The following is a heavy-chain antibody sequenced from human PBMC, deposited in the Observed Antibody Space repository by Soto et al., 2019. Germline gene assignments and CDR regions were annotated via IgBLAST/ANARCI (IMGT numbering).Heavy chain of an antibody. CDR1: GDSISSYY. V-gene: IGHV4-59*13. Sequence: SETLSLTCTVSGDSISSYYWSWIRQPPGKGLEWVGYISNTGSTIYNPSLESRATISLDTSKNQVSLSLNSVTVADTAVYYCARGDPQSSVATIYFLPSGLFDYWGQGTLVTVSS. CDR2: ISNTGST. CDR3: ARGDPQSSVATIYFLPSGLFDY. D-gene: IGHD5-12*01. J-gene: IGHJ4*02.